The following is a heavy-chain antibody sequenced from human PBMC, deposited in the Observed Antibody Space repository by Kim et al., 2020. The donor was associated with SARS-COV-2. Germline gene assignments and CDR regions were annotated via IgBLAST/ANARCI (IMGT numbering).Heavy chain of an antibody. V-gene: IGHV1-3*01. CDR3: ARDTDGYSSSWGGDAFDI. Sequence: ASVKVSCKASGYTFTSYAMHWVRQAPGQRLEWMGWINAGNGNTKYSQKFQGRVTITRDTSASTAYMELSSLRSEDTAVYYCARDTDGYSSSWGGDAFDIWGQMAMVAVSS. D-gene: IGHD6-13*01. CDR2: INAGNGNT. J-gene: IGHJ3*02. CDR1: GYTFTSYA.